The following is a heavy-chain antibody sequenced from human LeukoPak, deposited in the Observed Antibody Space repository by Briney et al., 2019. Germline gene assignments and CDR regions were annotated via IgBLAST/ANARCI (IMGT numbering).Heavy chain of an antibody. V-gene: IGHV4-59*01. CDR1: GGSISSYY. CDR3: VRDSGPVVHYMDV. Sequence: SETLSLTCTVSGGSISSYYWSWIRQPPGKGLEWIGYIYYSGSTNYNPSLKSRVTISVDTSKNQFSLKLSSVTAADTAVYYCVRDSGPVVHYMDVWGKGTTVTVSS. J-gene: IGHJ6*03. D-gene: IGHD3-10*01. CDR2: IYYSGST.